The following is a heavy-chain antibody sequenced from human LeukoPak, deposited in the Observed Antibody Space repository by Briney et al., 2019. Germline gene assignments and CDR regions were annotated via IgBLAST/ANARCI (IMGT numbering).Heavy chain of an antibody. Sequence: GASVKVSCKASGYTFTGYYMHWVRQAPGQGLEWMGWINPNSGGTNYAQKFQGRVTMTRDTSIGTAYMELSRLRSDDTAVYYCARDEAPPMYYDILTGYDADHLDYWGQGTLVTVSS. V-gene: IGHV1-2*02. J-gene: IGHJ4*02. CDR2: INPNSGGT. CDR3: ARDEAPPMYYDILTGYDADHLDY. CDR1: GYTFTGYY. D-gene: IGHD3-9*01.